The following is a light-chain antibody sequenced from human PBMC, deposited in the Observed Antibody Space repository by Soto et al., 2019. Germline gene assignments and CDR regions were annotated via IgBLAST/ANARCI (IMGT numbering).Light chain of an antibody. CDR2: EGS. Sequence: QSALTQPASVSGSPGQSITISCTGTSSDVGGYKLVSWYQQHPGKAPKVLLYEGSERPSGVSDRFSGSKSGNTASLTISGLQAEEEAAYYCFSYAGPTTWVFGGWTKLTVL. J-gene: IGLJ3*02. CDR1: SSDVGGYKL. V-gene: IGLV2-23*01. CDR3: FSYAGPTTWV.